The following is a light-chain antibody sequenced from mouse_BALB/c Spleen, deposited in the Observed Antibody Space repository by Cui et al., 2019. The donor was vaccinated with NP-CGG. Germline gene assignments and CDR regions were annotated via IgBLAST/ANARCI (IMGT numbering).Light chain of an antibody. CDR1: TGAVTTNNY. V-gene: IGLV1*01. Sequence: QAAVTQESALTTSPGETVTLTCRSSTGAVTTNNYANWVQEKPDHLFTGLIGGTNNRAPGVPARFSGSLIGDKAALTITGALTEDEAIYFCALWYSNHWVFGGGTKLTVL. CDR2: GTN. J-gene: IGLJ1*01. CDR3: ALWYSNHWV.